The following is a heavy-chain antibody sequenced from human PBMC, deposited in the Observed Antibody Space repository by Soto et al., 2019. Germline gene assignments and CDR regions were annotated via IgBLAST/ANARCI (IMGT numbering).Heavy chain of an antibody. D-gene: IGHD5-12*01. CDR2: ISYDGSNK. J-gene: IGHJ4*02. Sequence: GGSLRLSCAASGFTFSSYGMHWVRQAPGKGLEWVAVISYDGSNKYYADSVKGRFTISRDNSKNTLYLQMNSLRAEDTAVYYCAKEVEMATFEYWGQGTLVTVSS. V-gene: IGHV3-30*18. CDR3: AKEVEMATFEY. CDR1: GFTFSSYG.